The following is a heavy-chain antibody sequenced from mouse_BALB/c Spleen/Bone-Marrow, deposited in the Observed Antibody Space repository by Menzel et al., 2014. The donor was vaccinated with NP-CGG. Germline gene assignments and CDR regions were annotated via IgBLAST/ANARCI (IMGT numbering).Heavy chain of an antibody. J-gene: IGHJ2*01. CDR3: ARSGYYGSSYFDY. V-gene: IGHV1-84*02. D-gene: IGHD1-1*01. CDR2: IYPGSGNT. CDR1: GYTFTDYY. Sequence: LVESGAELARPGASVKLSCKASGYTFTDYYINWVKQKPGQGLEWIGWIYPGSGNTKYNEKFKGKATLTVDKSSSTAHMELRSLASEDSAVYYCARSGYYGSSYFDYWGQGTTLTVSS.